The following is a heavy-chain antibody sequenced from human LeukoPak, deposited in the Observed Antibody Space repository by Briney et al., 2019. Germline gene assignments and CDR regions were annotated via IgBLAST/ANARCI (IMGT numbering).Heavy chain of an antibody. J-gene: IGHJ3*02. CDR1: GFTFSSYA. CDR3: AKDYYRDIVGATVAFDI. D-gene: IGHD1-26*01. V-gene: IGHV3-23*01. Sequence: GGSLRLSCAASGFTFSSYAMSWVRQAPGKGLEWVSAISGSGGSTYYADSVKGRFTISRDNSKNTLYLQMNSLRAEDTAVYYCAKDYYRDIVGATVAFDIWGQGTMVTVSS. CDR2: ISGSGGST.